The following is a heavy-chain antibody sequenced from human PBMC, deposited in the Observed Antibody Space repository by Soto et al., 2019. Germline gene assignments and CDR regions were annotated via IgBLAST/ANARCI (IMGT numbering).Heavy chain of an antibody. Sequence: HLVQSGPEVKKPGSSVKVSCKISAGTFSSYGINWVRQVPGQGLDWIGATIPIVGTTNYAQKFQDRVTIPGDASTRPSYLESRSLTSDDSAMYYCARTLFVFDISGYCRFDPWGQGPLVTV. D-gene: IGHD3-22*01. J-gene: IGHJ5*02. CDR1: AGTFSSYG. V-gene: IGHV1-69*01. CDR3: ARTLFVFDISGYCRFDP. CDR2: TIPIVGTT.